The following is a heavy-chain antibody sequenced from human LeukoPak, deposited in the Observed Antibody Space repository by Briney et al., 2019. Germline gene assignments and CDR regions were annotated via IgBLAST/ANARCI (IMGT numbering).Heavy chain of an antibody. V-gene: IGHV3-23*01. CDR2: ISGGGDNT. CDR1: GFTFSSYA. J-gene: IGHJ4*02. D-gene: IGHD2-2*01. Sequence: GGSLRLSCAASGFTFSSYAVSWVRQAPGKGLDGVWAISGGGDNTYYADSVKGRFTISRDNSKNTLYLHMNSLRAEDTAVYYCAKERGSLPAGQNRFDYWGQGTLVTVSS. CDR3: AKERGSLPAGQNRFDY.